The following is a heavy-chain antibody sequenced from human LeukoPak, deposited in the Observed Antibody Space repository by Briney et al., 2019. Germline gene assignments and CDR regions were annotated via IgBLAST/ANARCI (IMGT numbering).Heavy chain of an antibody. D-gene: IGHD1-26*01. Sequence: GASVKVSCKASRYTFAGYSMHWVRQAPGQGLEWMGWINSNSGGTNYAQKFQGRVTMTGDTSISTAYMELSRLTSDDTAVYYCARGRGSYSLDYWGQGTLVTVSS. CDR2: INSNSGGT. J-gene: IGHJ4*02. V-gene: IGHV1-2*02. CDR1: RYTFAGYS. CDR3: ARGRGSYSLDY.